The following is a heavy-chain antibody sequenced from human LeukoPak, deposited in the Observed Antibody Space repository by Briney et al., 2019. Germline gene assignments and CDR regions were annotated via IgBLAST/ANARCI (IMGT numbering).Heavy chain of an antibody. Sequence: GGSLRLSCAASGFTFSSYSMNWVRQAPGKGLEWVSSISSSSSYIYYADSVKGRFTISRDNAKNSLYLQMNSLRAEDTAAYYCAKSGSYYRVGNDYWGQGTLVTVSS. CDR1: GFTFSSYS. V-gene: IGHV3-21*01. CDR3: AKSGSYYRVGNDY. CDR2: ISSSSSYI. D-gene: IGHD1-26*01. J-gene: IGHJ4*02.